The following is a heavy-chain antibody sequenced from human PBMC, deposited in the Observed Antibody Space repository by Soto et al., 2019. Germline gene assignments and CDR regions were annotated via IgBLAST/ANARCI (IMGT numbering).Heavy chain of an antibody. Sequence: GGSLRLSCAASGFTFSSYAMHWVRQAPGKGLEWVAVISYDGSNKYYADSVKGRFTISRDNSKNTLYLQMNSLRAEDTAVYYCARVLSYDFWSGYSNYYYYGMDVWGQGTTFTVSS. V-gene: IGHV3-30-3*01. CDR2: ISYDGSNK. D-gene: IGHD3-3*01. J-gene: IGHJ6*02. CDR3: ARVLSYDFWSGYSNYYYYGMDV. CDR1: GFTFSSYA.